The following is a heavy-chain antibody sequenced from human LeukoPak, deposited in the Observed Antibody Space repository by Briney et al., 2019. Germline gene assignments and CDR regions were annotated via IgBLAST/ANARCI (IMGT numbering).Heavy chain of an antibody. CDR2: IYHSGST. CDR1: GGSISSSNW. Sequence: SETLSLTCAVSGGSISSSNWWSWVRQPPGKGLEWIGEIYHSGSTNYNPSLKSRVTISVDKSKNQFSLKLSSVTAADTAVYYCARFSRSYAYYYYYYYMDVWGKGTTVTISS. CDR3: ARFSRSYAYYYYYYYMDV. V-gene: IGHV4-4*02. J-gene: IGHJ6*03. D-gene: IGHD1-26*01.